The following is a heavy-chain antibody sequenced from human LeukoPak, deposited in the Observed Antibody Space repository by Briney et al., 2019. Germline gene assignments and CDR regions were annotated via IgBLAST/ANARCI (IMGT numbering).Heavy chain of an antibody. Sequence: SETLSLTCTVSGGSISSYYWSWIRQPPGKGLEWVGYIYYSGSTNYNPSLKSRVTISVDTSKNQFSLKLSSVTAADTAVYYCATASEGGYSYGSYWYFELWGRGTLVTVSS. V-gene: IGHV4-59*01. CDR2: IYYSGST. CDR3: ATASEGGYSYGSYWYFEL. J-gene: IGHJ2*01. D-gene: IGHD5-18*01. CDR1: GGSISSYY.